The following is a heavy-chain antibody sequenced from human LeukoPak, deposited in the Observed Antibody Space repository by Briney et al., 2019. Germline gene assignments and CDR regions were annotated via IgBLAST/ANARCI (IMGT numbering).Heavy chain of an antibody. Sequence: PGGSLRLSCAASGFTFSIYWMNWVRQAPGKGLVWVSHINSDGSSSNYADSVKGRFTISRDNAKNTLYMQMNSLRAEDTAVYFCAGGQMIDYWGQGTLVTVSS. V-gene: IGHV3-74*01. CDR3: AGGQMIDY. J-gene: IGHJ4*02. CDR2: INSDGSSS. CDR1: GFTFSIYW. D-gene: IGHD5-24*01.